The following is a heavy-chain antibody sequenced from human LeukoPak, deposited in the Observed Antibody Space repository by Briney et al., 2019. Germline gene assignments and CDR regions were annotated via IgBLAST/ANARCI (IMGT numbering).Heavy chain of an antibody. CDR3: AKCYYDSSGYPDY. CDR1: GFTFDDYA. Sequence: GGSLRLSCAASGFTFDDYAMHWVRQAPGKGLEWVSLISWDGGSTYYADSVKGRFTISRDNSKNSLYLQMNSLRAEDTALYYCAKCYYDSSGYPDYWGQGTLVTVSS. V-gene: IGHV3-43D*03. D-gene: IGHD3-22*01. CDR2: ISWDGGST. J-gene: IGHJ4*02.